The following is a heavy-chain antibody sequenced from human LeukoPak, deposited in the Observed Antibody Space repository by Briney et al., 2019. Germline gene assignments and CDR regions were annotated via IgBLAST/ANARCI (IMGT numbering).Heavy chain of an antibody. Sequence: GGSLRLSCAASGFTFSRYEMNWVRQAPGKGLEWISYISGSGDTIYYADSVKGRFTISRDNAKNSLYLQMNSLRAEDTAVYHCARAPLVLQYRWWFDPWGQGTLVTVSS. J-gene: IGHJ5*02. CDR1: GFTFSRYE. V-gene: IGHV3-48*03. CDR3: ARAPLVLQYRWWFDP. CDR2: ISGSGDTI. D-gene: IGHD5-24*01.